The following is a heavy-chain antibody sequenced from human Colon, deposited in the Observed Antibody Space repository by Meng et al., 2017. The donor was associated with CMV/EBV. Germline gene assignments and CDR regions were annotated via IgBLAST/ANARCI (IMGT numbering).Heavy chain of an antibody. J-gene: IGHJ4*02. CDR3: AHQNIAAAGRGIGYYFDY. V-gene: IGHV2-5*01. CDR1: GISLRTSGVG. D-gene: IGHD6-13*01. CDR2: IYWNDDK. Sequence: SGPTLAKATQTLTLTCTFSGISLRTSGVGVGWSRQRPGKALEWLALIYWNDDKRYRPSLKSRLTITKDTSKNQVVLTMTNMDPVDTATYYSAHQNIAAAGRGIGYYFDYWGQGTLVTVSS.